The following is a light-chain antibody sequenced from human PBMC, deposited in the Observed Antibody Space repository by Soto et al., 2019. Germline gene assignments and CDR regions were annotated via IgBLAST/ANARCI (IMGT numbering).Light chain of an antibody. CDR1: QSVSSN. V-gene: IGKV3-15*01. CDR3: QQYNNWPPWT. J-gene: IGKJ1*01. CDR2: GAY. Sequence: EIVMTQSPATLSVSPGERATLSCRASQSVSSNLAWYQQKPGQAPRLLIYGAYTRATGIPARFSGSVSGTEFTLTLSSLQSEDFAVYCCQQYNNWPPWTFGRGTEVEI.